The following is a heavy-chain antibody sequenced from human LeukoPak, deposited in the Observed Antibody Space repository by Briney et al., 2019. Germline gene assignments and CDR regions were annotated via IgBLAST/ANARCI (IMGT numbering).Heavy chain of an antibody. CDR1: GGTFSSYA. J-gene: IGHJ6*03. D-gene: IGHD4-17*01. V-gene: IGHV1-69*01. CDR2: IIPIFGTA. CDR3: ARDQPIRGGDGDYVEPEGGETYYYYMDV. Sequence: SVKVSCKASGGTFSSYAISWVRQAPGQGLEWMGGIIPIFGTANYAQKFQGRVTITADESTSTAYMELSSLRSEETAVYYCARDQPIRGGDGDYVEPEGGETYYYYMDVWGKGTTVTISS.